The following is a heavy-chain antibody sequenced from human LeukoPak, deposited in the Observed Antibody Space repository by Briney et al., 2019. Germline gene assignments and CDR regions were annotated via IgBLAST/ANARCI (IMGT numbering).Heavy chain of an antibody. CDR3: ARGLIQLWLLMEY. J-gene: IGHJ4*02. CDR1: GFTFSSYW. CDR2: IKQDGSEK. Sequence: PGGSLRLSCAASGFTFSSYWMSWVRQAPGKGLEWVANIKQDGSEKYYVDSVKGRFTISRDNAKNSLYLQMNSLRAEDTAVYYCARGLIQLWLLMEYWGQGTLVTVSS. V-gene: IGHV3-7*01. D-gene: IGHD5-18*01.